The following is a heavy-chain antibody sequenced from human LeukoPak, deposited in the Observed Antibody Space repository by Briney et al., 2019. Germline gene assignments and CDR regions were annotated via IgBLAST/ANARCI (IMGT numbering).Heavy chain of an antibody. CDR3: ARESTEWIQLWFGAFDI. V-gene: IGHV3-23*01. CDR1: GFTFGSFG. J-gene: IGHJ3*02. Sequence: GGSLRLSCVASGFTFGSFGMTWVRQTPGNGLEWVSTISGGGDNTYYADSVKGRFTISRDNSKNTLYLQMNSLRAEDTAVYYCARESTEWIQLWFGAFDIWGQGTMVTVSS. CDR2: ISGGGDNT. D-gene: IGHD5-18*01.